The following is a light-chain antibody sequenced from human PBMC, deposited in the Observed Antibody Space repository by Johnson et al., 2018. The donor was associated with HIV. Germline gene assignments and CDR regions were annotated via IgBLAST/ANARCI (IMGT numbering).Light chain of an antibody. CDR3: GTWDSSLSAYV. J-gene: IGLJ1*01. V-gene: IGLV1-51*01. CDR1: SSNVGSSF. Sequence: QSILTQPPSVSAAPGQTVTISCSGSSSNVGSSFVSWYRQVPGTAPKLLIYDNNKRPSGIPDQFSVSKSGTSATLGITGLQTGDEADYYCGTWDSSLSAYVFGTGTKVTCL. CDR2: DNN.